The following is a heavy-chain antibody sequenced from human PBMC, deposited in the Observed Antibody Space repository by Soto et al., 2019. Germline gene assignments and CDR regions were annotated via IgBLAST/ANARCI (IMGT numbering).Heavy chain of an antibody. V-gene: IGHV3-30*18. Sequence: GGSLRLSCAASGFTFSSYGMHWVRQAPGKGLEWVAVISYDGSNKYYADSVKGRFSISRDNSKNRLYLQMNSLTGKDTAVYYCAKGPSHKDYDFWSGYYALYYYYGMDVWGQGTTVTVSS. D-gene: IGHD3-3*01. CDR2: ISYDGSNK. J-gene: IGHJ6*02. CDR1: GFTFSSYG. CDR3: AKGPSHKDYDFWSGYYALYYYYGMDV.